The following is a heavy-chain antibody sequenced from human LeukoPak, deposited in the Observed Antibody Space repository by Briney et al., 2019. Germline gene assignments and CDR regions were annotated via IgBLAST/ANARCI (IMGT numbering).Heavy chain of an antibody. Sequence: SVKVSCKASAGTFSSYAISWVRQAPGQGLKWMGGIIPIFGTANYAQKFQGRVTITADESTSTAYMGLSSLRSEDTAVYYCANLQTTLWLRSWGQGTLVTVSS. CDR2: IIPIFGTA. CDR3: ANLQTTLWLRS. J-gene: IGHJ5*02. D-gene: IGHD5-18*01. V-gene: IGHV1-69*01. CDR1: AGTFSSYA.